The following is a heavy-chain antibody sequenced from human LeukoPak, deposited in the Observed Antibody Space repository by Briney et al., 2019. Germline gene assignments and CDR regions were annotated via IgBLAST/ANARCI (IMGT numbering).Heavy chain of an antibody. CDR2: IIPILGIA. V-gene: IGHV1-69*04. D-gene: IGHD2-21*02. J-gene: IGHJ4*02. Sequence: GSSVKVSCKASGGTFSSYAISWVRQAPGQGLEWMGRIIPILGIANYAQKFQGRVTITADKSTSTAYMELSSLRSEDTAVYYCARDLRLGEVVTAEPFDYWGQGTLVTVSS. CDR1: GGTFSSYA. CDR3: ARDLRLGEVVTAEPFDY.